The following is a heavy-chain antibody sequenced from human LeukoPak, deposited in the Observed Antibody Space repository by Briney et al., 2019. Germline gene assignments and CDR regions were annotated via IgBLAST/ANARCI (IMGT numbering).Heavy chain of an antibody. J-gene: IGHJ4*02. CDR1: GVTFRSDL. CDR2: IHSDGSSP. Sequence: GGSLRHSCAASGVTFRSDLMHWVRQAPGKGLVWVSHIHSDGSSPSYAEYVQGQFTISRDNAKNTLYLQMNSLRDEDTAVYYCARHTYGYDYWGQGTLVTVSS. V-gene: IGHV3-74*01. D-gene: IGHD4-17*01. CDR3: ARHTYGYDY.